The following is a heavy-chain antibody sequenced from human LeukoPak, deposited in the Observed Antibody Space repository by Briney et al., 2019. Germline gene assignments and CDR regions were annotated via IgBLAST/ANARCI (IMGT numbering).Heavy chain of an antibody. J-gene: IGHJ4*02. CDR3: AREGTAVAGTFDY. V-gene: IGHV1-69*04. CDR1: GGTFSSYA. D-gene: IGHD6-19*01. CDR2: IIPILGIA. Sequence: ASVKVSCKASGGTFSSYAISWVRQAPGQGLEWMGRIIPILGIANYAQKFQGRVTITADKSTSTAYMELSSLRSEDTAVYYCAREGTAVAGTFDYWGQGTLVTVSS.